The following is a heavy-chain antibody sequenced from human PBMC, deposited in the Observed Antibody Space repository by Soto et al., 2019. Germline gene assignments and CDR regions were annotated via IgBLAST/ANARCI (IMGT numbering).Heavy chain of an antibody. CDR3: ARVTFTPNWFDS. CDR1: GDSIASPDYY. D-gene: IGHD3-16*01. V-gene: IGHV4-30-4*01. CDR2: VYYRGSI. J-gene: IGHJ5*01. Sequence: SETLSLTCTVSGDSIASPDYYWSWIRQAPGKGLELIGYVYYRGSIYYTPSFESRVSISIDTSNNQFSLKLTSVTVADSAMYFCARVTFTPNWFDSWGRGILVTVSS.